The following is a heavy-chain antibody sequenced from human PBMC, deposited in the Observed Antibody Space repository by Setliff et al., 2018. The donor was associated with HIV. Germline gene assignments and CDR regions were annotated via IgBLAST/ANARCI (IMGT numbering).Heavy chain of an antibody. V-gene: IGHV3-7*01. CDR3: ARVFLEWLLYRPDYVMDV. CDR2: ISPDGSAT. CDR1: GFTFSSAW. D-gene: IGHD3-3*01. J-gene: IGHJ6*02. Sequence: GGSLRLSCAASGFTFSSAWMGWVRQAPAKGLEWVANISPDGSATYYVDSVKGRFTISRDNAKNSLYLQMHSLRAEDTAVYYCARVFLEWLLYRPDYVMDVWGQGTTVTVSS.